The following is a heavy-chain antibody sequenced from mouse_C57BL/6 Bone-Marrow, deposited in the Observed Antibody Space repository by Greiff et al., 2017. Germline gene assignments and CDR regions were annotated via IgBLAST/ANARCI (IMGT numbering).Heavy chain of an antibody. V-gene: IGHV1-39*01. D-gene: IGHD2-4*01. CDR2: INPNCGTT. CDR3: ARGYDYDYAMDY. CDR1: GYSFTNYN. Sequence: EVQLQQSGPELVKPGASVKISCKASGYSFTNYNMNWVQQSTGKSLEWIGVINPNCGTTSYTQKFKGQSTMTVDQSSSTAYMQLNSLTSEDSAVYYCARGYDYDYAMDYWGQGTSVTVSA. J-gene: IGHJ4*01.